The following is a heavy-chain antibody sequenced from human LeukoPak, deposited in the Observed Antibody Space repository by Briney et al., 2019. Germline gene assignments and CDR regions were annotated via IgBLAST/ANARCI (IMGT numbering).Heavy chain of an antibody. Sequence: SETLSLTCSVSGGSISSYYWSWIRQPPGKGLEWIGYIYYSGSTNYNPSLKSRVTISVDTSKNQFSLKLSSVTAADTAVYYCARRVGYCHSNSCPPFDYWGQGTLVTVSS. D-gene: IGHD2-2*01. V-gene: IGHV4-59*01. CDR3: ARRVGYCHSNSCPPFDY. CDR2: IYYSGST. CDR1: GGSISSYY. J-gene: IGHJ4*02.